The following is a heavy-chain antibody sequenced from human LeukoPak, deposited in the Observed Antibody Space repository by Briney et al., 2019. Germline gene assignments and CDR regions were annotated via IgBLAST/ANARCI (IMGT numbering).Heavy chain of an antibody. CDR2: IKQDGSEK. CDR3: ARERQNKDFWSGGDY. CDR1: GFTFGSYS. D-gene: IGHD3-3*01. J-gene: IGHJ4*02. Sequence: GGSLRLSCAASGFTFGSYSMSWVRQAPGKGLEWVANIKQDGSEKYYVDSVKDRFTISRDNAKNSLYLQMNTLRPEDTAVYYCARERQNKDFWSGGDYWGQGTLVTVSS. V-gene: IGHV3-7*01.